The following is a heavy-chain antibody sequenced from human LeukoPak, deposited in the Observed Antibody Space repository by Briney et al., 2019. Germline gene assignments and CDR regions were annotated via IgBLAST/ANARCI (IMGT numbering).Heavy chain of an antibody. J-gene: IGHJ4*02. CDR2: ISAYNGNT. D-gene: IGHD3-16*02. CDR3: ARVHVWGSYRLSGPLGY. Sequence: ASVEVSCKASGYTFTSYGISWVRQAPGQGLEWMGWISAYNGNTNYAQKLQGRVTMTTDTSTSTAYMELRSLRSDDTAVYYCARVHVWGSYRLSGPLGYWGQGTLVTVSS. CDR1: GYTFTSYG. V-gene: IGHV1-18*01.